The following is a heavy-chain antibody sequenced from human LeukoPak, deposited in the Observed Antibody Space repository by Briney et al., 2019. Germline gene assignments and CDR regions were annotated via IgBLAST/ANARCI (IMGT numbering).Heavy chain of an antibody. D-gene: IGHD3-22*01. J-gene: IGHJ6*03. Sequence: SVKVSCKASGGTFSSYAISWVRQAPGQGLEWMGGIIPIFGTANYAQKFQGRVTITADESTSTAYMELSSLRSEDTAVYYCARVVDYYDSSGRSPKDNYYYYVDVWGKGTTVTVSS. CDR1: GGTFSSYA. CDR3: ARVVDYYDSSGRSPKDNYYYYVDV. V-gene: IGHV1-69*13. CDR2: IIPIFGTA.